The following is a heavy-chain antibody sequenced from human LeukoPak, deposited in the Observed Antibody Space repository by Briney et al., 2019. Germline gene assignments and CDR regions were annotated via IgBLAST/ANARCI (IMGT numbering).Heavy chain of an antibody. CDR1: GFAFSSYW. CDR3: ARAGGYASSWAY. V-gene: IGHV3-7*01. Sequence: PGGSLRLSCAASGFAFSSYWMSWVRQAPGKGLEWVANIKQDGSEKNYVDSVKGRFTISRDNAKNSLELQMNSLRDEDTAVYYCARAGGYASSWAYWGQGTLVTVPS. D-gene: IGHD5-12*01. CDR2: IKQDGSEK. J-gene: IGHJ4*02.